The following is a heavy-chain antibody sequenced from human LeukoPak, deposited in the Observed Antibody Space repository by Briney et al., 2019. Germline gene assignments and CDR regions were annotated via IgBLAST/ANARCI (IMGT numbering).Heavy chain of an antibody. CDR2: MNVGSGIT. D-gene: IGHD6-19*01. Sequence: ASLKVSCKASGYTFTSCDINWVRQATGQGLEWMGWMNVGSGITGYVQSFQGRITMTRDISIGTAYMELSNLTSEDTAIYYCTRGSSGRRDNWGQGTLV. J-gene: IGHJ4*02. CDR3: TRGSSGRRDN. V-gene: IGHV1-8*01. CDR1: GYTFTSCD.